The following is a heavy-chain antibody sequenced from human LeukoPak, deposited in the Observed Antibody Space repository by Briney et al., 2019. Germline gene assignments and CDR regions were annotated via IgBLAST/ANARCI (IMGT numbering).Heavy chain of an antibody. J-gene: IGHJ6*03. D-gene: IGHD3-10*01. V-gene: IGHV4-39*01. Sequence: SETLSLTCTVSGGSISTSNYYWGWIRQPPGKGLEWIGNIFYSGSTYYSPSLKSRVTISLDTSRNQFSLKLNSVTAADTAVYYCARRPMTTPLRVRGYMDVWGKGTTVTVSS. CDR1: GGSISTSNYY. CDR3: ARRPMTTPLRVRGYMDV. CDR2: IFYSGST.